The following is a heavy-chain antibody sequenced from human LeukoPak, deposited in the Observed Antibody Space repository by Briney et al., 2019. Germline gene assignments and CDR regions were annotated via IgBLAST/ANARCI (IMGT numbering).Heavy chain of an antibody. CDR1: GASITSTNYY. CDR2: IYYSGST. Sequence: SETLSLTCTVSGASITSTNYYWGWIRQPPGRGLEWIGTIYYSGSTHYNPSLKSRVTMSLDTSKNQFSLKLSSVTAADTAVYYCARESIAVAGTVYWGQGTLVTVSS. V-gene: IGHV4-39*02. CDR3: ARESIAVAGTVY. J-gene: IGHJ4*02. D-gene: IGHD6-19*01.